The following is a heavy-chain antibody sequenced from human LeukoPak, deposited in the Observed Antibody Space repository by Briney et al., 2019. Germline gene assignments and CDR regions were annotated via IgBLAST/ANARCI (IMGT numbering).Heavy chain of an antibody. CDR1: GESLSKYY. Sequence: PSETLSLTCAVYGESLSKYYWTWIRQPPGKGLEWIGEINHSGSSNYNPSLKSRVTISVDTSKNQFSLKLTSVTAADTAVYYCARSYNRVVLLYYWGQGTLVTVSS. CDR3: ARSYNRVVLLYY. J-gene: IGHJ4*02. CDR2: INHSGSS. D-gene: IGHD3-10*01. V-gene: IGHV4-34*01.